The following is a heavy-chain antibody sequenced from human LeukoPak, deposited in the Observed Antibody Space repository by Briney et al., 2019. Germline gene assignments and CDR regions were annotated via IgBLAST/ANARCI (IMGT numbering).Heavy chain of an antibody. D-gene: IGHD5-24*01. J-gene: IGHJ3*02. CDR3: ARESRWLQFGDAFDI. V-gene: IGHV4-61*08. CDR2: IYYSGST. Sequence: PSETLSLTCTVSGGSISSGDYYWSWIRQPPGKGLEWIGYIYYSGSTNYNPSLKSRVTISVDTSKNQFSLKLSSVTAADTAVYYCARESRWLQFGDAFDIWGQGTMVTVSS. CDR1: GGSISSGDYY.